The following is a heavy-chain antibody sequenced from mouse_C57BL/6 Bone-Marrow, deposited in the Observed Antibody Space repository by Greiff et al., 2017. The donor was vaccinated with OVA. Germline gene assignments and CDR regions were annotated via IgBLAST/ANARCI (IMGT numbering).Heavy chain of an antibody. Sequence: QVQLKESGAELVRPGASVTLSCKASGYTFTDYEMHWVKQTPVHGLEWIGAIDPETGGPAYNQKFKGKAILTADKSSSTAYMELRSLTSEDSAVYYCTREGYAMDDWGQGTSVTVSS. CDR1: GYTFTDYE. J-gene: IGHJ4*01. V-gene: IGHV1-15*01. CDR2: IDPETGGP. CDR3: TREGYAMDD.